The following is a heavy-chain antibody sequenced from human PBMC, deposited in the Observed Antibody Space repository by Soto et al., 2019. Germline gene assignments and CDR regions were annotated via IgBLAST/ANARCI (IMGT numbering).Heavy chain of an antibody. CDR3: ARLDYGDHDY. V-gene: IGHV1-18*01. J-gene: IGHJ4*02. Sequence: ASVKVSCKSSRYTFTSYDINCVRQATGQGLEWMGWISPYNGNTNYAQKLQGRVTMTTDTSTSTAYMELRSLRSDDTAVYYCARLDYGDHDYWGQGTLVTVSS. D-gene: IGHD4-17*01. CDR2: ISPYNGNT. CDR1: RYTFTSYD.